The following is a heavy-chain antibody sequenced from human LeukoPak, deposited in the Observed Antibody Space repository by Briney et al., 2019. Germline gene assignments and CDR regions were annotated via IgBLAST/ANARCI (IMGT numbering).Heavy chain of an antibody. CDR1: GYSFTSYW. CDR2: IYPGDSDT. Sequence: GESLKISCKGSGYSFTSYWIGWVRQTPGKGLEWMGIIYPGDSDTRYSPSFQGQVTISADKSISTAYLQWSSLKASDTAMYYCARVVARYCSSTSCYFGADAFDIWGQGTMVTVSS. V-gene: IGHV5-51*01. CDR3: ARVVARYCSSTSCYFGADAFDI. D-gene: IGHD2-2*01. J-gene: IGHJ3*02.